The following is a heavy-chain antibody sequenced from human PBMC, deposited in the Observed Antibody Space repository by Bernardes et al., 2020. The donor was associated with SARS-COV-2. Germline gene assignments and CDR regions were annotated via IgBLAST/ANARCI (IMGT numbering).Heavy chain of an antibody. Sequence: SETLSLTCTVSGGSVSSGSHYWSWVRQPPGKGLEWIGYIYYSGRTKYNPSLKSRVTISVDTSKNQFFLNLSSVTAADTAVYYCARAPYYYDTSGYYYVIFDYWGQGT. D-gene: IGHD3-22*01. CDR1: GGSVSSGSHY. CDR2: IYYSGRT. V-gene: IGHV4-61*01. J-gene: IGHJ4*02. CDR3: ARAPYYYDTSGYYYVIFDY.